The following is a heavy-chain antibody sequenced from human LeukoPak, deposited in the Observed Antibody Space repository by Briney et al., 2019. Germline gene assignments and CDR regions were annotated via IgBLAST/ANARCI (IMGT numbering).Heavy chain of an antibody. CDR3: AADRYDSSGYYHFDY. D-gene: IGHD3-22*01. V-gene: IGHV1-58*02. CDR2: IVVGSGNT. CDR1: GFTFTSSA. J-gene: IGHJ4*02. Sequence: ASVKVSCTASGFTFTSSAMQWVRQARGQRLEWIGWIVVGSGNTNYAQKLQERVTITRDMSKSTAYMELSSLRSEDTAVYYCAADRYDSSGYYHFDYWGQGTLVTVSS.